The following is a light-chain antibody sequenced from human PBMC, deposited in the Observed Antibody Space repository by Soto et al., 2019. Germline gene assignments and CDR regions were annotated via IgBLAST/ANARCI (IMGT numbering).Light chain of an antibody. Sequence: EVVLTQSPATLSLSPGQRATLSCRASQSVSSHLAWYQQKPGQPPRLLIYDASNRATGIPARFSGSGSGTDFTLTITSLQPEDFAVYYCQQRSNWPPETTFGQGTRLKIK. CDR3: QQRSNWPPETT. J-gene: IGKJ5*01. CDR1: QSVSSH. V-gene: IGKV3-11*01. CDR2: DAS.